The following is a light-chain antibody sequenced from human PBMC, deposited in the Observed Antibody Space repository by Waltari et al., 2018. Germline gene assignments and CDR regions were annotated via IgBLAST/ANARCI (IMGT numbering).Light chain of an antibody. CDR2: AAS. J-gene: IGKJ1*01. Sequence: DIQMTQSPSSLSASVGDRVTISCRASQSIRTYLHWYQLKPGQAPKRLIYAASTLQSGVPSRFSGSGSGTDFSLTISSLQPDDFATYYCQQSDSSPRTFGQGTRVEIK. V-gene: IGKV1-39*01. CDR3: QQSDSSPRT. CDR1: QSIRTY.